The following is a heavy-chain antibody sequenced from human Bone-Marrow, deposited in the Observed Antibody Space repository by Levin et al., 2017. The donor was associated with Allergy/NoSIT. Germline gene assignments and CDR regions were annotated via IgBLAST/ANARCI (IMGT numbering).Heavy chain of an antibody. D-gene: IGHD5-12*01. CDR2: IWYSGSRQ. CDR1: GFTFTSYG. Sequence: PGESLKISCAASGFTFTSYGMHWVRQAPGKGLEWVAVIWYSGSRQYYGESVKGRFTISRDSSKNTLFLQMNNLTVEDTAVYFCARDIGYEATFYGLDVWAKGPRSPSP. V-gene: IGHV3-33*01. CDR3: ARDIGYEATFYGLDV. J-gene: IGHJ6*02.